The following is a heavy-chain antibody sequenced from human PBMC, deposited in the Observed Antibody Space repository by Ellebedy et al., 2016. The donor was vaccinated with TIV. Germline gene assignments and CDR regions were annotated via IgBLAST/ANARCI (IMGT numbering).Heavy chain of an antibody. CDR2: IYYSGST. CDR3: ARRFAPTVTTSGWFDP. CDR1: GGSISSGGYS. D-gene: IGHD4-17*01. V-gene: IGHV4-61*08. Sequence: SETLSLTXAVSGGSISSGGYSWSWIRQPPGKGLEWIGYIYYSGSTNYNPSLKSRVTISVDTSKNQFSLKLSSVTAADTAVYYCARRFAPTVTTSGWFDPWGQGTLVTVSS. J-gene: IGHJ5*02.